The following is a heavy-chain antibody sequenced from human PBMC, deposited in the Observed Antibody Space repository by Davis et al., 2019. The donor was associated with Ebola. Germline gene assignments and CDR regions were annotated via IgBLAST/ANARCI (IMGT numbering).Heavy chain of an antibody. CDR1: GFIVSDKY. CDR3: AKGTWNSY. V-gene: IGHV3-66*03. CDR2: VGLSADT. D-gene: IGHD1-7*01. Sequence: PGGSLRLSCAASGFIVSDKYMSWVRRAPGKGLEWVSTVGLSADTYYADSVKGRFTISRDNSKNTLYLQMNSLRAEDTAVYYCAKGTWNSYWGQGTLVTVSS. J-gene: IGHJ4*02.